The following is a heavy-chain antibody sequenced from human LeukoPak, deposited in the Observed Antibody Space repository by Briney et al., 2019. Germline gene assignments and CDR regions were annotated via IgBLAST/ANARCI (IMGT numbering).Heavy chain of an antibody. CDR2: IYYSGST. J-gene: IGHJ6*02. V-gene: IGHV4-59*01. Sequence: SETLSLTCTVSGGSISSYYWSWIRQPPGKGLEWIGYIYYSGSTNYNPSLKSRVTISVDTSKNQFSLKLSSVTAADTAVYYCARDSALDGMDVWDQGTTVTVSS. CDR3: ARDSALDGMDV. D-gene: IGHD3-10*01. CDR1: GGSISSYY.